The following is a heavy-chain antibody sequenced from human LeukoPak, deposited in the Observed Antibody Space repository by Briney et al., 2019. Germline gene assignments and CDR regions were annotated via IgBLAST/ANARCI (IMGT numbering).Heavy chain of an antibody. D-gene: IGHD3-10*01. V-gene: IGHV4-39*01. J-gene: IGHJ5*02. CDR1: GGSISSSSYY. CDR3: ARHYYGSGDWFDP. CDR2: IHYSGST. Sequence: SETLSLTCTVSGGSISSSSYYWGWIRQPPGKGLEWIGSIHYSGSTYYNPSLKSRFTISVDTSKNQFSLKLSSVTAADTAVYYCARHYYGSGDWFDPWGQGTLVTVSS.